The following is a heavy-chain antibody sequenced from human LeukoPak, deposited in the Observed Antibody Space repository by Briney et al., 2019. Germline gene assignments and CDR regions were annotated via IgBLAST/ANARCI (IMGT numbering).Heavy chain of an antibody. CDR2: VDYSGTT. V-gene: IGHV4-39*01. CDR1: GDSISSADYY. CDR3: ARHFDSRGWTAGFDS. J-gene: IGHJ4*02. Sequence: SSETLSLTCTVSGDSISSADYYWGWIRQPPGEGLEWIGTVDYSGTTYYNPSLKSRVTISVDKSKRQFSLKLTSVTAADTAVYYCARHFDSRGWTAGFDSWGQGTLVTVSS. D-gene: IGHD6-19*01.